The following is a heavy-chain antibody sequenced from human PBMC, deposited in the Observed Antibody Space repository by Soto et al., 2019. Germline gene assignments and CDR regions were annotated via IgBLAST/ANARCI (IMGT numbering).Heavy chain of an antibody. CDR1: GYTFTSYG. Sequence: ASVKVSCKASGYTFTSYGISWVRQAPGQGLEWMGWISAYNGNTNYAQKLQGRVTMTTDTSTSTAYMELRSLRSDDTAVYYCARDLEAYYDSSGYYGTGYWGQGTLVTVSS. CDR2: ISAYNGNT. V-gene: IGHV1-18*01. J-gene: IGHJ4*02. CDR3: ARDLEAYYDSSGYYGTGY. D-gene: IGHD3-22*01.